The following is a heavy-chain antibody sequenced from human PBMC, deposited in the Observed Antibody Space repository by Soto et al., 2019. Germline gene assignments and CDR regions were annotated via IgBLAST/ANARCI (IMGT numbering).Heavy chain of an antibody. D-gene: IGHD3-3*01. J-gene: IGHJ5*01. CDR3: PRPQGFWTGYTYNWSDP. V-gene: IGHV2-70*01. CDR2: IDWDDDK. CDR1: GFSLSTSGMC. Sequence: SGPTLVNPTQTLTLTCTFSGFSLSTSGMCVSWIRQPPGKALEWLALIDWDDDKYYSTSLKTRLTISKDTSKNQVVVTMTNMDPVDPATYYCPRPQGFWTGYTYNWSDPWRQGTLVTVSS.